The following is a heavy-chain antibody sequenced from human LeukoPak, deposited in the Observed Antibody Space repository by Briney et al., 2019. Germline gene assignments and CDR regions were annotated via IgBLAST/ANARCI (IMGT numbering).Heavy chain of an antibody. D-gene: IGHD2-15*01. Sequence: PGGSLRLSCAASGFTFSSYSMNWVRQAPGKGLEWVSSISSSSSYIYYADSVKGRFTISRDNAKNSLYLQMNSLRAEDTAVYYCARDGVADYYYYYGMDVWGQGTTVTVSS. V-gene: IGHV3-21*01. CDR1: GFTFSSYS. CDR3: ARDGVADYYYYYGMDV. CDR2: ISSSSSYI. J-gene: IGHJ6*02.